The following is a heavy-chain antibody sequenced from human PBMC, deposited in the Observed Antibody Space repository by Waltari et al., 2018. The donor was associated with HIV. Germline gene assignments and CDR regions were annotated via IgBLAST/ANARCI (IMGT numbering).Heavy chain of an antibody. CDR3: ARGTYYYDSSGHDAFDI. D-gene: IGHD3-22*01. V-gene: IGHV4-4*07. CDR1: GGSISSDY. J-gene: IGHJ3*02. CDR2: IYPSGST. Sequence: QVQLQESGPGLVKPSETLSLTCTVSGGSISSDYWSWIGYPAGKGLEWFGRIYPSGSTNYNPSLKSRVPMSVDTSKNQFSLKLSSVTAADTAVYYCARGTYYYDSSGHDAFDIWGQGTMVTVSS.